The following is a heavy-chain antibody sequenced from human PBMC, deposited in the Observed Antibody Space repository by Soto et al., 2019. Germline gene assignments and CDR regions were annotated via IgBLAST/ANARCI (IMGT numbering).Heavy chain of an antibody. CDR1: GGSISSGGYY. CDR3: ARYWNDIWTGYGEFDY. J-gene: IGHJ4*02. Sequence: QVQLQESGPGLVKPSQTLSLTCTVSGGSISSGGYYWSWIRQHPGTGLEWIGYIYYSGSTYYNPALKSRVTISGDTSKNQFSLKLSSVTAADTAVYYCARYWNDIWTGYGEFDYWGQGTLVTVSS. V-gene: IGHV4-31*03. CDR2: IYYSGST. D-gene: IGHD3-9*01.